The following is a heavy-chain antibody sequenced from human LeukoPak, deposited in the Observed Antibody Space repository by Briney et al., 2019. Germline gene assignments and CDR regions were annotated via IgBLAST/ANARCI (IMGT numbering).Heavy chain of an antibody. CDR3: AREYSSPSGPQGDYYYYYMDV. Sequence: ASVNVSCKASGYTFTSYAMNWVRQAPGQGLEWMGWINTNTGNPTYAQGFTGRFVFSLDTSVSTAYLQISSLKAEDTAVYYCAREYSSPSGPQGDYYYYYMDVWGKGTTVTVSS. D-gene: IGHD6-6*01. J-gene: IGHJ6*03. CDR2: INTNTGNP. V-gene: IGHV7-4-1*02. CDR1: GYTFTSYA.